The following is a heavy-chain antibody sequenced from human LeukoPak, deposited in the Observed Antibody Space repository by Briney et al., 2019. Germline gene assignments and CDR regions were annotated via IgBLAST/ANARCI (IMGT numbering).Heavy chain of an antibody. D-gene: IGHD3-22*01. J-gene: IGHJ5*02. CDR1: GGSISSGDYY. Sequence: SETLSLTCTVSGGSISSGDYYWSWIRQPPGKGLEWIAYMYYSGSTYYNPSLKSRVTMSADTSKNQLSLKLSSVTAADMAMYYCARPYYYDSRIDPWGQGILVTVSS. V-gene: IGHV4-30-4*01. CDR3: ARPYYYDSRIDP. CDR2: MYYSGST.